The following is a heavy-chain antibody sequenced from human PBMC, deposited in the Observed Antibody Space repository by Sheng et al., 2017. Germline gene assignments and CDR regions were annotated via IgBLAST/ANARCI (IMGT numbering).Heavy chain of an antibody. J-gene: IGHJ4*02. CDR2: IYHSGST. Sequence: QVQLQELGPGLVKPSETLSLTCTVSGYSISSGYYWGWIRQPPGKGLEWIGSIYHSGSTYYNPSLKSRVTISVDTSKNQFSLKLSSVTAADTAVYYCARRGGSGTFDYWGQGTLVTVSS. V-gene: IGHV4-38-2*02. CDR1: GYSISSGYY. CDR3: ARRGGSGTFDY. D-gene: IGHD3-10*01.